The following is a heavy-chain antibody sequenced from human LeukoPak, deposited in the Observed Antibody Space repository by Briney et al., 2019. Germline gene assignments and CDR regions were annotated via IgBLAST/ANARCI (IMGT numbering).Heavy chain of an antibody. CDR2: INHSGST. CDR3: ARGLDY. V-gene: IGHV4-34*01. J-gene: IGHJ4*02. CDR1: GGSFSGYY. Sequence: SETLSLTGAVYGGSFSGYYWSWIRQPPGKGLEWIGEINHSGSTNYNPSLKSRVTISVDTSKNQFSLKLSSVTAADTAVYYCARGLDYWGQGTLVTVSS.